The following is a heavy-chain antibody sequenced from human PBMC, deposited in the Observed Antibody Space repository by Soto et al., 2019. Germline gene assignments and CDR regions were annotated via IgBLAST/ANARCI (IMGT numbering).Heavy chain of an antibody. J-gene: IGHJ4*02. Sequence: PSETLSLTCTVSGGSVSSGSYYWSWIRQPPGKGLEWIGYIYYDGSTNYNPSLKGRVTISVDTSKNQFSLRLSSVTAADTAVYYCARYPHGSSSSFVDNCLDYWGQGTQVTVSS. CDR2: IYYDGST. D-gene: IGHD6-6*01. V-gene: IGHV4-61*01. CDR1: GGSVSSGSYY. CDR3: ARYPHGSSSSFVDNCLDY.